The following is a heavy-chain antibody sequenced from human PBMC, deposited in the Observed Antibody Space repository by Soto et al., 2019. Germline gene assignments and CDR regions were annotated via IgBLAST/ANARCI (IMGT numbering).Heavy chain of an antibody. V-gene: IGHV3-23*01. CDR2: ISGSGVST. CDR1: GFTFSSYA. CDR3: AKVSYDFWSGSNWFDP. J-gene: IGHJ5*02. D-gene: IGHD3-3*01. Sequence: GGSLRLSCAASGFTFSSYAMSWVRQAPGKGLEWVSAISGSGVSTYYADSVKGRFTISRDNSKNTLYLQMNSLRAEDTAVYYCAKVSYDFWSGSNWFDPWGQGTLVTVSS.